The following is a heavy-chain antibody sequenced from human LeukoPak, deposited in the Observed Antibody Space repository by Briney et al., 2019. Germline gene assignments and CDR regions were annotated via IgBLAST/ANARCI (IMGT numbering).Heavy chain of an antibody. V-gene: IGHV4-59*12. Sequence: PSETLSLTCTVSGGSISSDYWSWIRQSAGKGLEWIGYIYYSGSTNYNPSLKSRVTISVDTSKNQFSLQLNSVTPEDTAVYYCAREGWFGEPPSHWFDPWGQGTLVTVSS. CDR1: GGSISSDY. CDR3: AREGWFGEPPSHWFDP. J-gene: IGHJ5*02. CDR2: IYYSGST. D-gene: IGHD3-10*01.